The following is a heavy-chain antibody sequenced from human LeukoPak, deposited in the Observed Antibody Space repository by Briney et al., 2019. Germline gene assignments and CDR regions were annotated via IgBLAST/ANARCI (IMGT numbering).Heavy chain of an antibody. J-gene: IGHJ6*02. D-gene: IGHD2-21*02. V-gene: IGHV1-46*01. CDR3: ARDRTPSIVVVTAINLYYYYGMDV. CDR2: INPSGGST. CDR1: GYTFTSYY. Sequence: ASAKVSCKASGYTFTSYYIHWVRQAPGQGLEWMGIINPSGGSTSYAQKFQGRVTMTRDTSTSTVYMELSSLRSEDAAVYYCARDRTPSIVVVTAINLYYYYGMDVWGRGTTVTVSS.